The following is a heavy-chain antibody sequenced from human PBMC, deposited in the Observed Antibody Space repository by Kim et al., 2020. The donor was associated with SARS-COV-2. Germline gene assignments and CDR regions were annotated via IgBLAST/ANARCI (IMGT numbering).Heavy chain of an antibody. D-gene: IGHD3-10*01. Sequence: PYLKSRVTISVDTAKNQFSLKLCAVTAAATAVYYCARRLGFGELSGEDDYWGQGTLVTVSS. J-gene: IGHJ4*02. V-gene: IGHV4-34*01. CDR3: ARRLGFGELSGEDDY.